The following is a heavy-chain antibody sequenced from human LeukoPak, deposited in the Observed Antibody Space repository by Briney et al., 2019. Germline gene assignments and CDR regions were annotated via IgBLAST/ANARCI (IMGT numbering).Heavy chain of an antibody. CDR3: AKAPKPYCSGAYCYPFDY. D-gene: IGHD2-15*01. Sequence: PGGPLRLSCAASGFTFSNYAMSWVRQSPGKGLEWVSAISDSGVSTYYPASVKGRFTISRDNSKNTLYLQMNDLRAEDTAAYYCAKAPKPYCSGAYCYPFDYWGQGTLVTVSS. CDR1: GFTFSNYA. CDR2: ISDSGVST. V-gene: IGHV3-23*01. J-gene: IGHJ4*02.